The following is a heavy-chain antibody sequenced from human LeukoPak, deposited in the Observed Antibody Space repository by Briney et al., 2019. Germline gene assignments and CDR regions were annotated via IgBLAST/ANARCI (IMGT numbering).Heavy chain of an antibody. Sequence: ASVKVSCKASGYTFTSYGINWVRQATGQGLEWMGWMNPNSGNTGYAQKFQGRVTMTRNTSISTAYMELSSLRSEDTAVYYCARGLRKERAFDIWGQGTMVTVSS. CDR2: MNPNSGNT. CDR1: GYTFTSYG. J-gene: IGHJ3*02. V-gene: IGHV1-8*01. CDR3: ARGLRKERAFDI. D-gene: IGHD1-26*01.